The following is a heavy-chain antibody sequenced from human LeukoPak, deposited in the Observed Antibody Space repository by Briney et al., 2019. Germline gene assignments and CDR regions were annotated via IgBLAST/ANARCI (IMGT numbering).Heavy chain of an antibody. V-gene: IGHV3-23*01. J-gene: IGHJ4*02. CDR1: GFTFSSYA. Sequence: GGSLRLSCAASGFTFSSYAMSWVRQAPGKGLEWVSAISGSGGSTYYADSVKGRFTISRDNSKNTLYLQMNSLRAEDTAVYYCVKHSAPVLAAARFDYWGQGNLVTVSS. CDR2: ISGSGGST. D-gene: IGHD2-2*01. CDR3: VKHSAPVLAAARFDY.